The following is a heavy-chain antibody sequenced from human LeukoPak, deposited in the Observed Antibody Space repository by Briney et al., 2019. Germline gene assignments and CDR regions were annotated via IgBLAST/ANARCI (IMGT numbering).Heavy chain of an antibody. Sequence: SETLSLTCTVSGGSISSSSYYWGWIRQPPGKGLEWIGCIYYSGSTYYNPSLKSRVTISVDTSKNQFSLKLSSVTAADTAVYYCARSWAGRVLRPGYYGMDVWGQGTTVTVSS. CDR1: GGSISSSSYY. CDR2: IYYSGST. J-gene: IGHJ6*02. V-gene: IGHV4-39*07. CDR3: ARSWAGRVLRPGYYGMDV. D-gene: IGHD2/OR15-2a*01.